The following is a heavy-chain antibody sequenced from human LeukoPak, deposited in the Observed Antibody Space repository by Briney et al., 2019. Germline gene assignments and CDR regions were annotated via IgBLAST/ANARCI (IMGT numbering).Heavy chain of an antibody. CDR1: GGSISSYY. V-gene: IGHV4-59*08. Sequence: SETLSLTSTVSGGSISSYYWSWIRQPPGKGLEWIGYIYYSGSTNYNPSLKSRVIISVDTSKNQFSLSLSSVTAADTAVYYCARHAAVAGTAFDYWGQGTLVTVSS. CDR3: ARHAAVAGTAFDY. D-gene: IGHD6-19*01. CDR2: IYYSGST. J-gene: IGHJ4*02.